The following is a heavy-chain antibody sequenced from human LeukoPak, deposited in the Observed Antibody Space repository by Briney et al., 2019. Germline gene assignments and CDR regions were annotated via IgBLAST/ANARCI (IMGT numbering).Heavy chain of an antibody. CDR2: IYYSGST. Sequence: SETLSLTCTVSGGSISSGDYYWSWIRQPPGKGLEWIGYIYYSGSTYYNPSLKSRVTISVDTSKNQFSLKLSSVTAADTAVYYCARGPSLLSYYYGMDVWGQGTTVTVSS. J-gene: IGHJ6*02. CDR3: ARGPSLLSYYYGMDV. V-gene: IGHV4-30-4*01. CDR1: GGSISSGDYY.